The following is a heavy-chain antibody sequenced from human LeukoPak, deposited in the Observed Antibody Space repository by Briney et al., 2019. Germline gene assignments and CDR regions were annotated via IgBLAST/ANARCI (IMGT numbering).Heavy chain of an antibody. D-gene: IGHD3-3*01. Sequence: GESLKISCKGSGYIFTSYWIGWVRQMPGKVLEWMGIIYPGDSDTRYSPSFQGQVTISADKSISTAYLQWSSLKASDTAMYYCARRTIAKYYDFWSGYNNWFDPWGQGTLVTVSS. CDR3: ARRTIAKYYDFWSGYNNWFDP. CDR2: IYPGDSDT. CDR1: GYIFTSYW. J-gene: IGHJ5*02. V-gene: IGHV5-51*01.